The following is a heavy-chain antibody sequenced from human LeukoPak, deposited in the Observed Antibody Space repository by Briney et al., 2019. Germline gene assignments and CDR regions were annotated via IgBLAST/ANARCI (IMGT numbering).Heavy chain of an antibody. V-gene: IGHV4-38-2*02. CDR3: ARDRVLRDYMDV. J-gene: IGHJ6*03. CDR1: GNSISSGHY. CDR2: IYQSGST. Sequence: SETLSLTCTVSGNSISSGHYWGWIRQPPGKGLEWIGSIYQSGSTYYNPSLKSRVTISVDTSKNQFSLKLSSVTAADTAVYFCARDRVLRDYMDVWGKGTTVTVSS. D-gene: IGHD3-10*01.